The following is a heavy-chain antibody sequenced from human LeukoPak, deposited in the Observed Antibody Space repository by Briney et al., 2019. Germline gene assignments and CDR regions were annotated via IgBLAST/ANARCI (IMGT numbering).Heavy chain of an antibody. CDR1: GYTFTRYY. Sequence: GASVKVPCKASGYTFTRYYIHWVRQAPGQGLEWMGIINPSDDSTTYAQKFQGRVTMTRDMSTSTVYMELSSLRSEDTAVYYCSRDYGGNSKLDTWGQGTLVTVYS. V-gene: IGHV1-46*01. J-gene: IGHJ5*02. D-gene: IGHD4-23*01. CDR2: INPSDDST. CDR3: SRDYGGNSKLDT.